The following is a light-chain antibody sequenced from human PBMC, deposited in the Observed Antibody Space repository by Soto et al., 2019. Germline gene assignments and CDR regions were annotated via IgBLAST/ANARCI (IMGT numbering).Light chain of an antibody. V-gene: IGLV2-8*01. J-gene: IGLJ2*01. CDR1: SSDVGAYNY. Sequence: QSALTQPPSASGSPGQSVTICCTGTSSDVGAYNYVSWYQQRPGKAPKLMIYEVTKRPSGVPDRFSGSKSGNTASLTVSGLQAEDEADYYCSSYAKTISVVFGGGTKLTVL. CDR3: SSYAKTISVV. CDR2: EVT.